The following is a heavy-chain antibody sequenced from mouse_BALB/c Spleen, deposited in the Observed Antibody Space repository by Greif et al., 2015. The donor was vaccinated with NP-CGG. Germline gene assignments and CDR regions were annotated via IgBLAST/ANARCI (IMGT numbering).Heavy chain of an antibody. CDR3: AGITTVVDYYAMDY. J-gene: IGHJ4*01. Sequence: EVQLVESGPELVKPGASVKMSCKASGYTFTSYVMHWVKQKPGQGLEWIGYINPYNDGTKYNEKFKGKATLTSDKSSSTAYMELSSLTSEDSAVYYCAGITTVVDYYAMDYWGRGTSVTVSS. CDR2: INPYNDGT. CDR1: GYTFTSYV. D-gene: IGHD1-1*01. V-gene: IGHV1-14*01.